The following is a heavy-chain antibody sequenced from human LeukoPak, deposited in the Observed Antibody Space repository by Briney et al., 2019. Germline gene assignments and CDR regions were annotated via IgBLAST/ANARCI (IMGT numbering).Heavy chain of an antibody. J-gene: IGHJ4*02. CDR1: GGSISSYY. Sequence: SETLSLTCTVSGGSISSYYWSWIRQPPGKGLEWIGYIYYSGSTNYNPSLKSRVTISVETSKNQFSLKLSSVTAADTAVYYCRTDRYGDYGDYIDYWGQGTLVTVSS. CDR3: RTDRYGDYGDYIDY. V-gene: IGHV4-59*01. D-gene: IGHD4-17*01. CDR2: IYYSGST.